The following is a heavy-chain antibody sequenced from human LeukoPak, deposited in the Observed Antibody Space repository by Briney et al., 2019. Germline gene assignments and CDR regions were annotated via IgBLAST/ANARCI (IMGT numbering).Heavy chain of an antibody. CDR3: ARANTCSGGSCYHYYYYYYYMDV. V-gene: IGHV3-11*04. Sequence: GGSLRLSCAASGFTFSDYYMSWIRQAPGKGLEWVSYISSSGSTVYYADSVKGRFTISRDNAKNSLYLQMNSLRAEDTAVYYCARANTCSGGSCYHYYYYYYYMDVWGKGTTVTVSS. J-gene: IGHJ6*03. D-gene: IGHD2-15*01. CDR1: GFTFSDYY. CDR2: ISSSGSTV.